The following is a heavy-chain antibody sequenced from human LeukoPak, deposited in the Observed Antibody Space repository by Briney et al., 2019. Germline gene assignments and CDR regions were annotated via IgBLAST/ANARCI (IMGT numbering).Heavy chain of an antibody. CDR2: INTNTGNP. Sequence: GASVKVSCKASGYTFTSYAMNWVRQAPGQGLEWMGWINTNTGNPTYAQGFTGRFVFSLDTSVSTAYLQISSLKAEDAAVYYCARAVPHTAMVGPWFDPWGQGTLVTVSS. J-gene: IGHJ5*02. V-gene: IGHV7-4-1*02. CDR3: ARAVPHTAMVGPWFDP. CDR1: GYTFTSYA. D-gene: IGHD5-18*01.